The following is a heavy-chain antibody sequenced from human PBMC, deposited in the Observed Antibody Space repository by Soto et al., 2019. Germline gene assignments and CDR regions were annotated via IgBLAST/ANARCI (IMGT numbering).Heavy chain of an antibody. CDR2: IRDSGGST. Sequence: GGSLRLSCAASGFTFISYAMSWVRQAPGKWLEWVSAIRDSGGSTYYADSVKGRFTIARDNSKNSLSLQMNILRVEDTAVYYCAKTPTTGADTNWFDSWGQGT. CDR3: AKTPTTGADTNWFDS. D-gene: IGHD4-4*01. CDR1: GFTFISYA. V-gene: IGHV3-23*01. J-gene: IGHJ5*01.